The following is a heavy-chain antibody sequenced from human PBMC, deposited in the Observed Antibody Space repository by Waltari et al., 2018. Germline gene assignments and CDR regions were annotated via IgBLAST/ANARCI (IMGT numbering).Heavy chain of an antibody. Sequence: QVQLVQSGAEVKQPGASVKVSCKASGYTFTKFYIHWIRQAPGQGPEWVGRINPKSGGTNYAQKFQSTVTLSRDTSTSTAYMEVSWLGSDDTAVYYCASGADVSSDWFGFYYDYWGQGSLVTVSS. CDR2: INPKSGGT. J-gene: IGHJ4*02. V-gene: IGHV1-2*06. CDR1: GYTFTKFY. CDR3: ASGADVSSDWFGFYYDY. D-gene: IGHD6-19*01.